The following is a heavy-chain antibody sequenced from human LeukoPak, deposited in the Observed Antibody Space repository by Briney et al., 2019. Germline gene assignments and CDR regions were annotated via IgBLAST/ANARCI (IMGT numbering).Heavy chain of an antibody. Sequence: SETLSLTCTVSGGSISSHYWSWIRQPPGNGLEWIGYIYYSGSTNYNPSLKSRVTISVDTSKNQFSLKLSSVTAADTAVYYCARLRIAAAGNYYYYMDVWGKGTTVTVS. CDR3: ARLRIAAAGNYYYYMDV. D-gene: IGHD6-13*01. J-gene: IGHJ6*03. CDR1: GGSISSHY. CDR2: IYYSGST. V-gene: IGHV4-59*11.